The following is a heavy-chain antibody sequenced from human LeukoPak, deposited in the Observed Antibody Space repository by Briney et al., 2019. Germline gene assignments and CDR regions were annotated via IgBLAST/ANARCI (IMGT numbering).Heavy chain of an antibody. CDR1: GYTFTGYY. CDR2: INPNSGGT. CDR3: ARVRTFYYYDSSGYSDGFDI. D-gene: IGHD3-22*01. V-gene: IGHV1-2*02. Sequence: ASVKVSCKASGYTFTGYYMHWVRQAPGQGLEWMGWINPNSGGTNYAQKFQGRVTMTRDTSISTAYMELSRLRSDDTAVYYCARVRTFYYYDSSGYSDGFDIWGQGTKVTVSS. J-gene: IGHJ3*02.